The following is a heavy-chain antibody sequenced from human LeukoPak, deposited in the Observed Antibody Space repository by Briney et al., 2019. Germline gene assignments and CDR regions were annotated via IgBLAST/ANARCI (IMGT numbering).Heavy chain of an antibody. D-gene: IGHD2/OR15-2a*01. CDR1: GYTFTSYY. J-gene: IGHJ6*03. CDR3: ARVRWGDSMDYYMDV. Sequence: GASVKVSCKASGYTFTSYYMHWVRRAPGQGLEWMGIINPSGGSTSYAQKFQGRVAMTRDMSTSTAYMELSSLRSEDTAVYYCARVRWGDSMDYYMDVWGKGTTVTVSS. CDR2: INPSGGST. V-gene: IGHV1-46*01.